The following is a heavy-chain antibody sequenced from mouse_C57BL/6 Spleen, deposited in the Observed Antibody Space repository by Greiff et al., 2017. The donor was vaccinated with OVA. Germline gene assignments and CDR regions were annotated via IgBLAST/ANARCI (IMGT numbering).Heavy chain of an antibody. CDR3: AGLGSYFDY. CDR2: IYPGDGDT. V-gene: IGHV1-82*01. Sequence: QVQLKESGPELVKPGASVKISCKASGYAFSSSWMNWVKQRPGKGLEWIGRIYPGDGDTNYNGKFKGKATLAADKSSSTAYMQLSSLTSEDSAVYFCAGLGSYFDYWGQGTTLTVSS. D-gene: IGHD4-1*01. CDR1: GYAFSSSW. J-gene: IGHJ2*01.